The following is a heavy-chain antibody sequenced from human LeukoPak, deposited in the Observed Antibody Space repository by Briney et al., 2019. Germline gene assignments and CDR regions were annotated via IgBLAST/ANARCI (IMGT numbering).Heavy chain of an antibody. Sequence: GGSLRLSCAASGITSSPYSLSWVRQAPGKGLEWVAVISYDGTNRQYEASVKGRFSISRDNSKNTVYLQMNSLSHEDTALYYCAILGVAAAGTAYWGQGTLVTVSS. CDR2: ISYDGTNR. CDR3: AILGVAAAGTAY. V-gene: IGHV3-30*04. CDR1: GITSSPYS. J-gene: IGHJ4*02. D-gene: IGHD6-13*01.